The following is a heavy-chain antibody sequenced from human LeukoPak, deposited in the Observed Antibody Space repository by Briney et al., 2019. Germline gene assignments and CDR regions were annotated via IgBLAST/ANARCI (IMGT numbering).Heavy chain of an antibody. J-gene: IGHJ6*03. Sequence: SETLSLTCTVSGDSINTNNYYWGWIRQPPGKGLDWIGSIFYSGTSYYNPSLKSRVSISLDTSKSQFSLKLRSVTAADTAMFYCARVPIMIFGLNYHYMDVWGTGTTVTVSS. CDR3: ARVPIMIFGLNYHYMDV. D-gene: IGHD3/OR15-3a*01. V-gene: IGHV4-39*07. CDR1: GDSINTNNYY. CDR2: IFYSGTS.